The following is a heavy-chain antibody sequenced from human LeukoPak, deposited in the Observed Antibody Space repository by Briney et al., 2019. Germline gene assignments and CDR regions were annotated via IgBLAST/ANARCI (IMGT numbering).Heavy chain of an antibody. D-gene: IGHD3-22*01. J-gene: IGHJ4*02. V-gene: IGHV4-39*01. Sequence: SETLSLTCTVSGGSISSSSYYWGWIRQPPGKRLEWIGSIYYSGSTYYNPSLKSRVTISVDTSKNQFSLKLSSVTAADTAVYYCARRSDNDDSSVGYFDYWGQGTLVTVSS. CDR1: GGSISSSSYY. CDR3: ARRSDNDDSSVGYFDY. CDR2: IYYSGST.